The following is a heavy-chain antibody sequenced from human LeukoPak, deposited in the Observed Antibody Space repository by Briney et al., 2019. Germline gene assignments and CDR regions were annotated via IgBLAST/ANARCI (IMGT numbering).Heavy chain of an antibody. D-gene: IGHD3-22*01. CDR2: IIPIFGTA. CDR1: GGTFSSYA. J-gene: IGHJ4*02. CDR3: ARSTNSSGYYDPLLDY. Sequence: ASVKVSCKASGGTFSSYAISWVRQAPGQGLEWMGGIIPIFGTANYAQKFQGRVTITADESTSTAYMELSSLRSEDTAVYYCARSTNSSGYYDPLLDYWGQGTLVTVSS. V-gene: IGHV1-69*01.